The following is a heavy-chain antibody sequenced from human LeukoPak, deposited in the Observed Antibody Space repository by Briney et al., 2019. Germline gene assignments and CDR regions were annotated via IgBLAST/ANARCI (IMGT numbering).Heavy chain of an antibody. CDR3: AKGDQVSYFYYMDV. V-gene: IGHV3-11*04. CDR2: ISSSGSTI. J-gene: IGHJ6*03. CDR1: GFTFSDYY. Sequence: GGSLRLSCAASGFTFSDYYMSWIRQAPGKGLEWVSYISSSGSTIYYADSVKGRFTISRDNAKNSLYLQMNSLRAEDTAVYYCAKGDQVSYFYYMDVWGKGTTVTVSS.